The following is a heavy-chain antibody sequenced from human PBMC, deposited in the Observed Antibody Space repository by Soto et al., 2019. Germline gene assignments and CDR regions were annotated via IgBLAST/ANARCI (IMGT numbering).Heavy chain of an antibody. V-gene: IGHV3-23*01. D-gene: IGHD3-22*01. CDR3: VTRNYYDSRGYYYMYYFDY. CDR2: ISGSGGTT. CDR1: GFTFSSHA. Sequence: EVQLLETGGGLVQPGGSLRLSCAASGFTFSSHAMSWVRQAPGKGLEWVSGISGSGGTTYYPDSVKGRFTISRDNSKNTLYLQMNSLRAEDTAVYYCVTRNYYDSRGYYYMYYFDYWGQGTLVTVSS. J-gene: IGHJ4*02.